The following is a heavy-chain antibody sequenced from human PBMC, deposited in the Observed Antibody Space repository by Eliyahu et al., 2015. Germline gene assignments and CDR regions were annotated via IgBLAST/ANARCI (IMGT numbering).Heavy chain of an antibody. D-gene: IGHD3-10*01. V-gene: IGHV4-34*01. J-gene: IGHJ4*02. CDR3: ARGLGAWMVQGVLHFDY. Sequence: QVQLQQWGAGLLKPSETLSXXCXVYGGSFSGYYWSWIRQPPGKGLEWIGXINHSGSTNYNPSLKSRVTISVDTSKNQFSLKLSSVTAADTAVYYCARGLGAWMVQGVLHFDYWGQGTLVTVSS. CDR1: GGSFSGYY. CDR2: INHSGST.